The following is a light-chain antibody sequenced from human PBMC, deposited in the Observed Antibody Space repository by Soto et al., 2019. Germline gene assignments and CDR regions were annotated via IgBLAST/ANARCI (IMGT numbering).Light chain of an antibody. Sequence: QSALTQPASVSGSPGQSITISCTGTSGDVGGYNYVSWYQKHPGKAPKIMIYEVSNRPSGVSNRFSGSKSGNTASLTISGLQAEDEADYYCSSYPSSSTLVFGGGTKLTVL. V-gene: IGLV2-14*01. CDR3: SSYPSSSTLV. CDR2: EVS. J-gene: IGLJ2*01. CDR1: SGDVGGYNY.